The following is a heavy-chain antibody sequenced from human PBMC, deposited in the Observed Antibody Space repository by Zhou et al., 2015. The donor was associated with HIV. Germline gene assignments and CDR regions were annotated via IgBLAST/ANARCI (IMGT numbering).Heavy chain of an antibody. Sequence: QVQLVQSGAEVKKPGSSVKVSCKASGGTFSSYAISWVRQAPGQGLEWMGGIIPIFGTANYAQKFQGRVTITADESTSTAYMELSSLRSEDTAVYYCAREFQHSSGWYRGDWFDPWGQGTLVTVSS. V-gene: IGHV1-69*01. CDR2: IIPIFGTA. D-gene: IGHD6-19*01. J-gene: IGHJ5*02. CDR1: GGTFSSYA. CDR3: AREFQHSSGWYRGDWFDP.